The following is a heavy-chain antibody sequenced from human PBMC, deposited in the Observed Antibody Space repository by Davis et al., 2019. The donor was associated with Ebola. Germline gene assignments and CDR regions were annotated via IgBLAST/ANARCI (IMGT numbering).Heavy chain of an antibody. CDR2: IYYSGST. Sequence: PGGSLRLSCTVSGGSISSYYWSWIRQPPGKGLEWIGYIYYSGSTNYNPSLKSRVTISVDTSKNQFSLKLSSVTAADTAVYYCARANYDSSGLVDYWGQGTLVTVSS. V-gene: IGHV4-59*01. CDR1: GGSISSYY. D-gene: IGHD3-22*01. J-gene: IGHJ4*02. CDR3: ARANYDSSGLVDY.